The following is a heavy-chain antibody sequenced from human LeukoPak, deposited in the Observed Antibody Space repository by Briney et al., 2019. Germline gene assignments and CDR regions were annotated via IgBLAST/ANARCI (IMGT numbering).Heavy chain of an antibody. V-gene: IGHV1-8*01. Sequence: ASVKVSCKTSGYPFTRWEINWVRQAAGQGLEWLGWVHPDNGNTYYAQRFRGRVTMSRDTSTTTAYMELSSLRSNDTAVYFCATGPRNDPWGQGTLVTVSS. CDR1: GYPFTRWE. D-gene: IGHD1-14*01. CDR2: VHPDNGNT. CDR3: ATGPRNDP. J-gene: IGHJ5*02.